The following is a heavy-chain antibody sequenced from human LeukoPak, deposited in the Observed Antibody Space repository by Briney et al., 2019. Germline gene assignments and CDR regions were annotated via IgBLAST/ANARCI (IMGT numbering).Heavy chain of an antibody. CDR2: IYYSGST. V-gene: IGHV4-31*03. CDR1: SGSISSGYYY. J-gene: IGHJ4*02. D-gene: IGHD5-24*01. CDR3: ARSRDGYSFDY. Sequence: SETLSLTCTVSSGSISSGYYYWSWIRHHPGEGLEWIAYIYYSGSTYYNPSLKSRVTISLDTPKNQFSLKLTSVTAADTAVYYCARSRDGYSFDYWGQGTLVTVSS.